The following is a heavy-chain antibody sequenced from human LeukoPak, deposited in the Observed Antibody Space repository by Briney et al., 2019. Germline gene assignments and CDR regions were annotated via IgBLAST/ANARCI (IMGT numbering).Heavy chain of an antibody. CDR2: IYPGDSDT. CDR1: GYTFTTYW. CDR3: AINSGSYDDFDY. V-gene: IGHV5-51*01. D-gene: IGHD1-26*01. J-gene: IGHJ4*02. Sequence: GESLKISCKGSGYTFTTYWIGWVRQMPGKGLEWLGIIYPGDSDTRYSPSSQGQVTISADKSISTAYLQWSSLKASDTAMYYCAINSGSYDDFDYWGQGTLVTVSS.